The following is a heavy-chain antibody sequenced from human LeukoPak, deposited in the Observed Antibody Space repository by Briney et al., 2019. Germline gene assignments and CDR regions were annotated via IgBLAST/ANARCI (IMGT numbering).Heavy chain of an antibody. CDR1: GYTFTGYY. D-gene: IGHD6-13*01. CDR3: ASTVRTPISSSWYNYNYYYYMDV. Sequence: ASVTASCKASGYTFTGYYMHWVRQAPGQGLEWMGWINPNSGGTNYAQKFQGRVTMTRDTSITTAYMELSRLGSDDTAVYYCASTVRTPISSSWYNYNYYYYMDVWGKGTTVTVSS. CDR2: INPNSGGT. J-gene: IGHJ6*03. V-gene: IGHV1-2*02.